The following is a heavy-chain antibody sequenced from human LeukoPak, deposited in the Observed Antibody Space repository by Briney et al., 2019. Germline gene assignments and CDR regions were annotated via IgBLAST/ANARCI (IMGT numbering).Heavy chain of an antibody. CDR2: INPSGGST. D-gene: IGHD6-6*01. Sequence: ASVKVSCKASGYTFTSYYMHWVRQAPGQGLEWMGIINPSGGSTSYAQKFQGRVTMTRDMSTSTVYMELSSLRSEDTAVYYCARPGYSSSSGARPFDYWGQGTLVTVSS. CDR1: GYTFTSYY. V-gene: IGHV1-46*01. J-gene: IGHJ4*02. CDR3: ARPGYSSSSGARPFDY.